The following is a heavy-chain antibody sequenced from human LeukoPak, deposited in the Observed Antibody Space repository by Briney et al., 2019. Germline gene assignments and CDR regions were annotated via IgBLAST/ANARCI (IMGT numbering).Heavy chain of an antibody. CDR3: ARVPYCSSTSCYFYYNYYMDV. J-gene: IGHJ6*03. Sequence: TGGSLRLSCAASGFTFSSYSMNWVRQAPGKGLEWVSYISSSSSTIYYADSVKGRFTISRDNAKNSLYLQMNSLRAEDTAVYYCARVPYCSSTSCYFYYNYYMDVWAKGPRSPSP. CDR1: GFTFSSYS. D-gene: IGHD2-2*01. V-gene: IGHV3-48*04. CDR2: ISSSSSTI.